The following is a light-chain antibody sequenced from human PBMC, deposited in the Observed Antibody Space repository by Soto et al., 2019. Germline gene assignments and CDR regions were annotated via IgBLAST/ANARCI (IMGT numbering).Light chain of an antibody. J-gene: IGKJ1*01. CDR3: QQDNSYSEA. CDR1: QTISSS. Sequence: DIQMTQSPSTLSGSVGDRVTITCRASQTISSSLAWYQQKPGKAPKLLIYKASTLKSGVPSRFSGSGSGTEFTLTISSLQPDDFATYYCQQDNSYSEAFGQGTKVELK. CDR2: KAS. V-gene: IGKV1-5*03.